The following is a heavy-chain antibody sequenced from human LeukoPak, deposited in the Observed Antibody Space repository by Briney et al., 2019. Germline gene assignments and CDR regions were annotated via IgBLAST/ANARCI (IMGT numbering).Heavy chain of an antibody. D-gene: IGHD5-24*01. J-gene: IGHJ4*02. CDR1: GCSISSYY. V-gene: IGHV4-59*01. CDR3: ARYAWLQFRSFDY. Sequence: SETLSLTCTGSGCSISSYYWSWIRQPPGKGLEWIGCIYYSGSTNYNPSLKSRVTISVDTSKNQFSLKLSSVTAADTAVYYCARYAWLQFRSFDYWGQGTLVTVSS. CDR2: IYYSGST.